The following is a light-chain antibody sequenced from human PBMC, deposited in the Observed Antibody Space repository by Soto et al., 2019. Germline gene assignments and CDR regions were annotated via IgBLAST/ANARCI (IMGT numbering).Light chain of an antibody. CDR1: QSISSW. Sequence: DIQMTQSPSTLSASVGDIVTITCRASQSISSWLAWYQQKPGKAPKLLIYMASSLEGGVPSRFSGSGSGTEFTLTISSLQPDDFATYYCQQYNSYSWTFGQGTKVEIK. J-gene: IGKJ1*01. CDR3: QQYNSYSWT. CDR2: MAS. V-gene: IGKV1-5*03.